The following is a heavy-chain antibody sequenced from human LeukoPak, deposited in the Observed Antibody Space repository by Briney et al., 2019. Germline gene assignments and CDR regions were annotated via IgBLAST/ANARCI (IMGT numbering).Heavy chain of an antibody. V-gene: IGHV3-23*01. D-gene: IGHD6-13*01. J-gene: IGHJ3*02. Sequence: GGSLRLSCAASGFTFSSYAMSWVRQAPGKGLEWVSAISGSGGSTYYADSVKGRFTISRDNSKNTLYLQMNSLRAEDTAVYYCARDSGSPGAFDIWGQGTMVTVSS. CDR1: GFTFSSYA. CDR3: ARDSGSPGAFDI. CDR2: ISGSGGST.